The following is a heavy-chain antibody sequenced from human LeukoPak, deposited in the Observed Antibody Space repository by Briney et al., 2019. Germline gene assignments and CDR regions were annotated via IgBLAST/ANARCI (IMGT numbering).Heavy chain of an antibody. CDR1: GGSISSGDYY. CDR3: ARHNSGSYSGARFDP. V-gene: IGHV4-39*01. J-gene: IGHJ5*02. D-gene: IGHD1-26*01. CDR2: IYYRGST. Sequence: PSETLSLTCTVSGGSISSGDYYWGWIRQPPGKELEWIGSIYYRGSTYFNPSLKSRATISVDMSNNQFSLKLSSVTAADTALYYCARHNSGSYSGARFDPWGQGTLVTVSS.